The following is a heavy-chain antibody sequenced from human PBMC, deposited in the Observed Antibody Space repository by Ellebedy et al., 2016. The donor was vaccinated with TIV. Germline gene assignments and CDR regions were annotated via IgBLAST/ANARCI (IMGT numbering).Heavy chain of an antibody. V-gene: IGHV3-23*01. CDR2: IVGSGA. CDR3: AKDMVFGDGKWEIDV. D-gene: IGHD1-26*01. J-gene: IGHJ6*02. CDR1: GFTFSRYA. Sequence: GESLKISCAASGFTFSRYAIGWVRQAPGKGLEWVSGIVGSGAQKYADSVKGRFTISRDNSRSTLYLQMNSLRAEDSAVYYCAKDMVFGDGKWEIDVWGQGTTVTVSS.